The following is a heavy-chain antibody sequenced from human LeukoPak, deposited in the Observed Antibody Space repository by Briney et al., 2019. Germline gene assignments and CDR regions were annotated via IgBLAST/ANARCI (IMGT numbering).Heavy chain of an antibody. CDR2: INPSGGST. J-gene: IGHJ4*02. Sequence: GASVKVSCKASGYTFTSYYMHWVRQAPGQGLEWMGIINPSGGSTSYAQKFQGRVTMTRDMSTSTVYMELSSLRSEDTAVYYCARGNPYDSSGYYSDYFDYWGQGTLVTVSS. D-gene: IGHD3-22*01. CDR3: ARGNPYDSSGYYSDYFDY. V-gene: IGHV1-46*01. CDR1: GYTFTSYY.